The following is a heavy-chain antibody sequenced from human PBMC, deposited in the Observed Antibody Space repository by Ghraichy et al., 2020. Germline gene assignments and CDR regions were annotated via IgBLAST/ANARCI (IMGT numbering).Heavy chain of an antibody. CDR2: VSSSGGST. CDR3: AKVRYFDWLYNYFDY. J-gene: IGHJ4*02. V-gene: IGHV3-23*01. Sequence: GGSLRLSCAASGFTFSNFAMSWVRQAPGKGLEWVSAVSSSGGSTYYADSVKGRFTISRDNSKNTLYLQMNSLRAEDTAVYYCAKVRYFDWLYNYFDYWGQGTLVTVSS. D-gene: IGHD3-9*01. CDR1: GFTFSNFA.